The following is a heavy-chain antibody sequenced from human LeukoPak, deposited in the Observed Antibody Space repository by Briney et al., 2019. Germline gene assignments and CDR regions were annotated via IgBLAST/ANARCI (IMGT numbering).Heavy chain of an antibody. Sequence: GGSLTLSCAASGFTFSSYGMSWVRQAPGKGLEWVSLISGSGGSTYYADSVKGRFTISRDNSKNTLYLQMNSLRAEDTAVYYCAKAQSSAWYPSFDYWGQGTLVTVSS. D-gene: IGHD6-19*01. V-gene: IGHV3-23*01. CDR1: GFTFSSYG. CDR3: AKAQSSAWYPSFDY. J-gene: IGHJ4*02. CDR2: ISGSGGST.